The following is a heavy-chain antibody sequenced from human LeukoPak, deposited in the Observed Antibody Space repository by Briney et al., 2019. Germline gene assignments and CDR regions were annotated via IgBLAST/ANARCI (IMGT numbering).Heavy chain of an antibody. V-gene: IGHV1-46*01. D-gene: IGHD3-9*01. Sequence: VASVKVSCKTSGYTFTSYDVNWVRQATGQGLEWMGIINPSGGSTSYAQKFQGRVTMTRDTSTSTVYMELSSLRSEDTAVYYCARGDDILTGSLSPQNDYWGQGTLVTVSS. J-gene: IGHJ4*02. CDR1: GYTFTSYD. CDR3: ARGDDILTGSLSPQNDY. CDR2: INPSGGST.